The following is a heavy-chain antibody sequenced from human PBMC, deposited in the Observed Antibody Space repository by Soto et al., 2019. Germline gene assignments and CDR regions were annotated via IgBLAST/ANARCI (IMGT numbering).Heavy chain of an antibody. D-gene: IGHD4-4*01. Sequence: EVQLVESGGGLVQPGGSLRLSCAASGFTFSSYWMHWVRQAPGKGLVWVSRINSDGSSTSYADSVKGRFTISRDNAKNTLYLQMNSRRAADTAVYYCARESRYSNYYFDYWGQGTLVTVSS. J-gene: IGHJ4*02. CDR1: GFTFSSYW. CDR2: INSDGSST. V-gene: IGHV3-74*01. CDR3: ARESRYSNYYFDY.